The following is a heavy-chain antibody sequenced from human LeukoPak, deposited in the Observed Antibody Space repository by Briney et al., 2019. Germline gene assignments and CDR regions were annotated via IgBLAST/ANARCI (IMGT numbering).Heavy chain of an antibody. Sequence: GGSLRLSCAASGFTFSSYGMHWVRQAPGKGLEWVAVISYDGSNKYYADSVKGRFTISRDNSKNTLYLQMNSLRAEDTAVYYCAKDQGYSYGYGDYWGQGTLVTVSS. CDR1: GFTFSSYG. D-gene: IGHD5-18*01. CDR2: ISYDGSNK. CDR3: AKDQGYSYGYGDY. V-gene: IGHV3-30*18. J-gene: IGHJ4*02.